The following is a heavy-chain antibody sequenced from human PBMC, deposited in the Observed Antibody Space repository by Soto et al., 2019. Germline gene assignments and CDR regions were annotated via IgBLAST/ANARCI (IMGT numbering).Heavy chain of an antibody. CDR3: XXXXXXXXXXXXXFXV. CDR1: GFSFSADGVG. Sequence: QITLKESGPTLVKPTQTLTLTCIFSGFSFSADGVGVGWIRQPPGKALEWLALIYWDDDTRYSPSLKSRLTITKDTSKNQVVLTMXXXXXXXTAXXYCXXXXXXXXXXXXXFXVWGQGTVVTVSS. CDR2: IYWDDDT. V-gene: IGHV2-5*02. J-gene: IGHJ3*01.